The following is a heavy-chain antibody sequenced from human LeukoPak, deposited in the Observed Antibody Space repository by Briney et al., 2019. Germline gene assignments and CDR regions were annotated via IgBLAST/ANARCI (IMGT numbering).Heavy chain of an antibody. V-gene: IGHV1-46*01. CDR3: ARSSSTSCVEDC. J-gene: IGHJ4*02. CDR1: GYTFTSYF. D-gene: IGHD6-6*01. Sequence: ASVKVSCKASGYTFTSYFIHWVRQAPGQGLEWMGIINPSGGSTGYIQKFQGRVTMTRDTSTSTVYMELSSLRSEDTAVYFCARSSSTSCVEDCWGQGTPVTVSS. CDR2: INPSGGST.